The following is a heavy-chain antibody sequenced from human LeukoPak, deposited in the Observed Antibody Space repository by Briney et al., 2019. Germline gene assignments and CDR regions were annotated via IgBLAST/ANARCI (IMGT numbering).Heavy chain of an antibody. CDR2: ISGSGGST. D-gene: IGHD4-17*01. CDR1: GFTFSSYA. J-gene: IGHJ6*02. Sequence: PGGSLRLSCAASGFTFSSYAMSWVRQAPGKGLEWVSAISGSGGSTYYADSVKGRFTISRDNSKNTLYLQMNSLRAEDTAVYYCAKTGGAYGYYGMDVWGQGTTVTVSS. V-gene: IGHV3-23*01. CDR3: AKTGGAYGYYGMDV.